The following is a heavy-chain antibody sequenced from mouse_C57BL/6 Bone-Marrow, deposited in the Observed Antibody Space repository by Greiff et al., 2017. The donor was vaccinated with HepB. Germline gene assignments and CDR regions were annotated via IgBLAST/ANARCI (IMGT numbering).Heavy chain of an antibody. Sequence: EVQVEESGPGLAKPSPSLSLTCSVTGYSITSDYWNWIRKFPGNKLEYMGYISHSGSTYYNPSLNSRNSITRDTSKNQYYLQLNSVTTEDTATYYCASGYCYGSSDYYAMDYWGQGTSVTVSS. V-gene: IGHV3-8*01. CDR2: ISHSGST. CDR3: ASGYCYGSSDYYAMDY. CDR1: GYSITSDY. J-gene: IGHJ4*01. D-gene: IGHD1-1*01.